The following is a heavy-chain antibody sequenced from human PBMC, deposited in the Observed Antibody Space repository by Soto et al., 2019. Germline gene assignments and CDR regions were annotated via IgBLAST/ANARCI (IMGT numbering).Heavy chain of an antibody. J-gene: IGHJ4*02. CDR3: AKDPLERVGGAPIDY. CDR1: GFSFSSYA. V-gene: IGHV3-23*01. CDR2: ISGSGGST. Sequence: PGGSLRLSCAASGFSFSSYAMSWVRLAPGKGLEWVSAISGSGGSTYYADSVKGRFTISRDNSKNTLYLQMNSLRAEDTAVYYCAKDPLERVGGAPIDYCGQGTLVTVSS. D-gene: IGHD3-3*01.